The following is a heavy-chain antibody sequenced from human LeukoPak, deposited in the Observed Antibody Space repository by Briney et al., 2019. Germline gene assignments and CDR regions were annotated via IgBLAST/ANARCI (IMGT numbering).Heavy chain of an antibody. CDR1: GYMFTSFT. CDR3: ARDGAGTTLALDF. V-gene: IGHV1-3*04. D-gene: IGHD1-14*01. Sequence: GASVKVSCKASGYMFTSFTLHWVRQAPGQRPEWMGWINTDKDSTKYSQKFQGRLTIFRDTSATTAYMELSSLRSEDTAVYYCARDGAGTTLALDFWGQGTLVTVSS. CDR2: INTDKDST. J-gene: IGHJ4*02.